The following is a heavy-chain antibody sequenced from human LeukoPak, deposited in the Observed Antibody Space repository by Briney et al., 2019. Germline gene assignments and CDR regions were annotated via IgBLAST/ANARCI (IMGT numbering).Heavy chain of an antibody. V-gene: IGHV6-1*01. CDR2: TYYRSKWYN. J-gene: IGHJ4*02. CDR3: ARAVTMVRGVMAQGMDV. Sequence: SQTLSLTCAISGDSVSSNSAAWNWIRQSPSRGLEWLGRTYYRSKWYNDYAVSVKSRITINPDTSKNQFSLQLNSVTPEDTAVYYCARAVTMVRGVMAQGMDVWGQGTLVTVSS. D-gene: IGHD3-10*01. CDR1: GDSVSSNSAA.